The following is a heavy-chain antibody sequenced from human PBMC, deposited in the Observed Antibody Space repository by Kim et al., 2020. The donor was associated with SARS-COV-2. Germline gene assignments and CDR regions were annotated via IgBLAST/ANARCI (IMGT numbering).Heavy chain of an antibody. CDR1: GFTFSSSA. D-gene: IGHD6-13*01. CDR2: INGAGNYI. Sequence: GGSLRLSCAASGFTFSSSAMSWVRQAPGKGLEWVSTINGAGNYIYYADSVRGRFTISRDNSQNTLYLQMPSLRAEDTAIYYCAKYVGTGEASGIVAIDSWGQGILVTVSS. V-gene: IGHV3-23*01. J-gene: IGHJ4*02. CDR3: AKYVGTGEASGIVAIDS.